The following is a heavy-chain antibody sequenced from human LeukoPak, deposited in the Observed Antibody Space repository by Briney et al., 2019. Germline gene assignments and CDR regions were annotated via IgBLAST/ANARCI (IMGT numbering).Heavy chain of an antibody. CDR1: GFTFSTYS. Sequence: RSLRLTCAASGFTFSTYSMNWVRQAPGKGLEWVSSISSTSSYIYYADSVKGRFTISRDNAQKSLYLQMNSLRAEDTAVYYCARVGYSSGWYFDYWGQGTLVTVSS. D-gene: IGHD6-19*01. V-gene: IGHV3-21*01. CDR2: ISSTSSYI. CDR3: ARVGYSSGWYFDY. J-gene: IGHJ4*02.